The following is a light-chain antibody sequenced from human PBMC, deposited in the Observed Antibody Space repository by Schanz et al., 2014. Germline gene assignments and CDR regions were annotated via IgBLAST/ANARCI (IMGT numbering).Light chain of an antibody. CDR2: DAS. J-gene: IGKJ2*01. V-gene: IGKV1-5*01. CDR1: QSISSY. CDR3: QQYNTYSYT. Sequence: IQMTQSPSSLSASVGDRVTITCRASQSISSYLNWYQQKPGKAPKLLIYDASSLERGVPSRIRGSGSGTEFTLTVTSLQPDDFATYYCQQYNTYSYTFGQGTKLEI.